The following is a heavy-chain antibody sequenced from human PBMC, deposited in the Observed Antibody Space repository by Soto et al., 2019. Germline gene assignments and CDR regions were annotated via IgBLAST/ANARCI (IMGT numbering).Heavy chain of an antibody. CDR3: ARRDSLSVIDY. J-gene: IGHJ4*02. D-gene: IGHD2-21*02. CDR2: IYPGDSDT. CDR1: GYKFSTYW. Sequence: PAESLISCKGSGYKFSTYWIDWVRQMPGKGLEWMGIIYPGDSDTRYSPSFQGQVTISADKSSSTAYLQWHSLKASDSAMYFCARRDSLSVIDYWGQGTQVTVS. V-gene: IGHV5-51*01.